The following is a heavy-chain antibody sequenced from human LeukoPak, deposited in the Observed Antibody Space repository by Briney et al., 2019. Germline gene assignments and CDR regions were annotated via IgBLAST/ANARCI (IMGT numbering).Heavy chain of an antibody. V-gene: IGHV4-34*01. CDR3: ARGVMVGATSNWFDP. J-gene: IGHJ5*02. D-gene: IGHD1-26*01. Sequence: SETLSLTCAVYGGSFSGYYWSWIRQPPGKGLEWIGEINHSGSTNYNLSLKSRVTISVDTSKNQFSLKLSSVTAADTAVYYCARGVMVGATSNWFDPWGQGTLVTVSS. CDR1: GGSFSGYY. CDR2: INHSGST.